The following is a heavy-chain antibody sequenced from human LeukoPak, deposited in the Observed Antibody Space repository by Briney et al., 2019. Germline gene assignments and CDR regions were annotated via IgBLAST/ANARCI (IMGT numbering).Heavy chain of an antibody. V-gene: IGHV3-23*01. D-gene: IGHD1-26*01. Sequence: GGSLRLSCAASGFTFSSYAMSWVRQAPGKGLEWVSAISGSGGSTYYADSVKGRFTISRDNSKNTLYLQMNSLRAEDTAVYYCAKGISGPPSAHYFDYWGQGTLVTVSS. J-gene: IGHJ4*02. CDR1: GFTFSSYA. CDR2: ISGSGGST. CDR3: AKGISGPPSAHYFDY.